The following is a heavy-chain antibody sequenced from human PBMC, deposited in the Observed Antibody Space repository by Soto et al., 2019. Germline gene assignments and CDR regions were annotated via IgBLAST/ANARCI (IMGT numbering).Heavy chain of an antibody. CDR2: IYPGDSDT. V-gene: IGHV5-51*01. D-gene: IGHD3-10*01. CDR3: ARLGSAGSYDYYYYYGMDV. J-gene: IGHJ6*02. CDR1: GYSFTSYW. Sequence: GESLKISCKGSGYSFTSYWIGWVRQMPGKGLEWVGIIYPGDSDTRYSPSFQGQVTISADKSISTAYLQWSSLKASDTAMYYCARLGSAGSYDYYYYYGMDVWGQGTTVTVSS.